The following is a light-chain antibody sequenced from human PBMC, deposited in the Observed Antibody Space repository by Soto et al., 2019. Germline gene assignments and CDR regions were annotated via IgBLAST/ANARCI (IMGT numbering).Light chain of an antibody. CDR3: MQALQTPWT. J-gene: IGKJ1*01. CDR1: QSLLHSNGYNY. V-gene: IGKV2-28*01. Sequence: DIVMTQSPLSLPVTPGEPASISCRSSQSLLHSNGYNYLDWYLQKPGQSPQLLIYLGSNRASGVPDRFSGSGLGTDFTLKISRVEAEDVGVSYCMQALQTPWTFGQGTKVEIK. CDR2: LGS.